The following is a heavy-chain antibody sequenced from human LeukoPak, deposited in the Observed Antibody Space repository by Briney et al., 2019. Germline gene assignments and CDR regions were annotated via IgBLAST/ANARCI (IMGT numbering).Heavy chain of an antibody. CDR3: ARDYGDYVHWFDP. CDR2: IYSGGST. D-gene: IGHD4-17*01. CDR1: GFTVSSNY. V-gene: IGHV3-66*01. J-gene: IGHJ5*02. Sequence: PGGSLRLSCAASGFTVSSNYMSWVRQAPGKGLEWVSVIYSGGSTYYADSVKGRFTISRDNSKNTLYLQMNSLRAEDTAVYYCARDYGDYVHWFDPWGQGTLVTVSS.